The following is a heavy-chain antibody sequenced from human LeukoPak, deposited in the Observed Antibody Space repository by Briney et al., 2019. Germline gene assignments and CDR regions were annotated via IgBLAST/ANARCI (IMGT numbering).Heavy chain of an antibody. V-gene: IGHV4-38-2*02. D-gene: IGHD2-21*01. J-gene: IGHJ4*02. Sequence: SETLSLTCTVSGYSISSGYYWGWIRQPPGKGLEWIGSIYHSGSTYYNPSLKSRVTISVDTSKNQFSLKLSSVTAADTAVYYCARLLSSAAGDYWGQGTLVTVSS. CDR1: GYSISSGYY. CDR2: IYHSGST. CDR3: ARLLSSAAGDY.